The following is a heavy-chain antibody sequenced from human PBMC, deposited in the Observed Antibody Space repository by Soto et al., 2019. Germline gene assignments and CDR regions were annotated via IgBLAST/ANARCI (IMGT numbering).Heavy chain of an antibody. D-gene: IGHD3-3*01. CDR1: GGSISSGGYY. Sequence: SETLSLTCTVPGGSISSGGYYWSWIRQHPGKGLEWIGYIYYSGSTYYNPSLKSRATISVDTSKNQFSLKLSSVTAADTAVYYCARESYYDFWSGTTDYYYYYGMDVWGQGTTVTVSS. CDR3: ARESYYDFWSGTTDYYYYYGMDV. CDR2: IYYSGST. J-gene: IGHJ6*02. V-gene: IGHV4-31*03.